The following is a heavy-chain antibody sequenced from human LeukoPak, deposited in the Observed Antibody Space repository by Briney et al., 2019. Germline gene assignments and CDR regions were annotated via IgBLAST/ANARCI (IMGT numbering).Heavy chain of an antibody. D-gene: IGHD3-10*01. V-gene: IGHV3-30*03. J-gene: IGHJ4*02. CDR2: ISYK. CDR3: ARDLIGRYTFDY. Sequence: GGSLRLSCAASGFTFSSYGMHWVRQAPGKGLEWVAVISYKYYADSVKGRFTISRDNSKNTLYLQMNSLRAEDTAVYYCARDLIGRYTFDYCGQGTLVTVSS. CDR1: GFTFSSYG.